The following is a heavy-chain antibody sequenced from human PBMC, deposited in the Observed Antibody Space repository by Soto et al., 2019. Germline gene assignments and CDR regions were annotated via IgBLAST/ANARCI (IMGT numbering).Heavy chain of an antibody. CDR1: ELNCRGYG. J-gene: IGHJ5*02. CDR2: ISSSSSTI. CDR3: ARHPERIAQIGWFDP. V-gene: IGHV3-48*01. D-gene: IGHD6-13*01. Sequence: PGGPMRLSCAASELNCRGYGMSWVRQAPGKGLEWVSYISSSSSTIYYADSVKGRFTISRDNAKNSLYLQMNSLRAEDTAVYYCARHPERIAQIGWFDPWGQGTLVTVSS.